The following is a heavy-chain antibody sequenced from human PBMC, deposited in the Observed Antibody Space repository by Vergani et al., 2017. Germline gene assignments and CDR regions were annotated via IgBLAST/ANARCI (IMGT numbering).Heavy chain of an antibody. V-gene: IGHV4-4*02. J-gene: IGHJ5*02. Sequence: QVQLQESGPGLVKPSGTLSLTCAVSGGSISSSNWWSWVRQPPGKGLGWIGEIYHSGSTNYNPSLKSRVTISVDKSKNQFSLKLSSVTAADTAVYYCARKAGAGYDILTGPKTFDPWGQGTLVTVSS. CDR3: ARKAGAGYDILTGPKTFDP. D-gene: IGHD3-9*01. CDR2: IYHSGST. CDR1: GGSISSSNW.